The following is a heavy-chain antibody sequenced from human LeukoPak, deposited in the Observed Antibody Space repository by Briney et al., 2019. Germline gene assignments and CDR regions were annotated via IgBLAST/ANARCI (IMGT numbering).Heavy chain of an antibody. CDR1: GFTFDDYA. D-gene: IGHD3-22*01. CDR3: ARGPYSYDSSGAFDI. J-gene: IGHJ3*02. Sequence: PGGSLRLSCAASGFTFDDYAMHWVRQPPGKGLEWIGEIYHSGNTNYNPSLKSRVTISLDKSKNQFSLKLRSVTAADTAVYFCARGPYSYDSSGAFDIWGQGTMVTVSS. V-gene: IGHV4-4*01. CDR2: IYHSGNT.